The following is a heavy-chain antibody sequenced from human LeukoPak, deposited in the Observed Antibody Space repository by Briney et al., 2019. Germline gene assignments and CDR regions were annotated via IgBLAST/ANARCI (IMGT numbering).Heavy chain of an antibody. D-gene: IGHD3-10*01. V-gene: IGHV3-64*01. J-gene: IGHJ6*03. CDR3: ARGGALYYYYYMDV. CDR1: GFTFSSYA. CDR2: ISSNGGST. Sequence: GGSLRLSCVASGFTFSSYAMHWVRQAPGKGLEYVSAISSNGGSTYYANSVKGRFTISRDNSKNTLYLQMGSLRAEDMAVYYCARGGALYYYYYMDVWGKGPRSPSP.